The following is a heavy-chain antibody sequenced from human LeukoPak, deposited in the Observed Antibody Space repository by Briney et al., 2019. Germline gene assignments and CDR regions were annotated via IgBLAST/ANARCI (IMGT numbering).Heavy chain of an antibody. CDR1: GGSISSGGYY. J-gene: IGHJ2*01. V-gene: IGHV4-31*03. CDR3: ARGGSGYCSGGSCYSFWYFDL. CDR2: IYYSGST. Sequence: PSETLSLTCTVSGGSISSGGYYWSWIRQHPGKGLEWIGYIYYSGSTYYNPSLKSRVTISVDTSKNQFSLKLSSVTAADTAVYYCARGGSGYCSGGSCYSFWYFDLWGRGTLVTVSS. D-gene: IGHD2-15*01.